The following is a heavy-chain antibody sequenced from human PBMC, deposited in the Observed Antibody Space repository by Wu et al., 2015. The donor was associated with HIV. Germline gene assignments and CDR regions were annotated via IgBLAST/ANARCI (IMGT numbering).Heavy chain of an antibody. CDR1: GYTFTNYD. J-gene: IGHJ6*03. CDR2: ISAYSGNT. V-gene: IGHV1-18*01. Sequence: QVQLVQSGAEVKKPGASVKVSCKASGYTFTNYDISWVRQAPGQGLEWMGWISAYSGNTNYAETFKGRVTMTRDTSISTVYMVLTSLKFNDTATYYCARDWQFHVVFGDFYMDVWGNGTTIIVSS. D-gene: IGHD3-16*01. CDR3: ARDWQFHVVFGDFYMDV.